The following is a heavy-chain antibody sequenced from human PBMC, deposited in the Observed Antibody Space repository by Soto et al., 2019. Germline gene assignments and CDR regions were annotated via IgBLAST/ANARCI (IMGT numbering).Heavy chain of an antibody. CDR1: GGSISSGGYS. V-gene: IGHV4-30-2*01. D-gene: IGHD3-22*01. CDR3: ARVRSGYLMFDY. Sequence: PSETLSLTCAVSGGSISSGGYSWSWIRQPPGKGLEWIGYIYHSGSTYYNPSLKSRVTISVDGSKNQFSLKLSSVTAADTAVYYCARVRSGYLMFDYWGQGTLVTVS. CDR2: IYHSGST. J-gene: IGHJ4*02.